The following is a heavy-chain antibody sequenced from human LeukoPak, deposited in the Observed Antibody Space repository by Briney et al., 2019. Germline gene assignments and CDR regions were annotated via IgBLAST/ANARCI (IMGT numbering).Heavy chain of an antibody. J-gene: IGHJ4*02. CDR3: ARVPDSSGWYFDY. CDR1: GYAFTGHY. CDR2: INPNSGVT. D-gene: IGHD6-19*01. V-gene: IGHV1-2*02. Sequence: ASVKVSCKASGYAFTGHYMHWVRQAPGQGLEWMGWINPNSGVTNYAQKFQGRVTMTRDTSISTAYMELSRLRSDDTAVYYCARVPDSSGWYFDYWGQGALVTVSS.